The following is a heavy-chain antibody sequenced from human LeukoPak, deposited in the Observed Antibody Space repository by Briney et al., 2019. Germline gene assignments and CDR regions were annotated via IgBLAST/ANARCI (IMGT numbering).Heavy chain of an antibody. J-gene: IGHJ4*02. D-gene: IGHD3-10*01. CDR3: ASLLLWFGELW. CDR2: IYYSGST. Sequence: SETLPLTCTVSGGSISSSSYYWGWIRQPPGKGLEWIGSIYYSGSTYYNPSLKSRVTISVDTSKNQFSLKLSSVTAADTAVYYCASLLLWFGELWWGQGTLVTVSS. V-gene: IGHV4-39*01. CDR1: GGSISSSSYY.